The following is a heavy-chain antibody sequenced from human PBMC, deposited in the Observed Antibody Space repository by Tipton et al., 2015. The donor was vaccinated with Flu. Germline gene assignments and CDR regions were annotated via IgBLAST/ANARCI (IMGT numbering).Heavy chain of an antibody. CDR1: GYSISSGYY. D-gene: IGHD6-13*01. CDR3: ARGENDGAASSWFDP. V-gene: IGHV4-38-2*01. Sequence: LRLSCAVSGYSISSGYYWGWIRQPPGKGLEWIGSIYHSGSTYYNPSLKSRVTISVDTSKNQFSLKLSSVTAADTAVYYCARGENDGAASSWFDPWGQGTLVTVSS. J-gene: IGHJ5*02. CDR2: IYHSGST.